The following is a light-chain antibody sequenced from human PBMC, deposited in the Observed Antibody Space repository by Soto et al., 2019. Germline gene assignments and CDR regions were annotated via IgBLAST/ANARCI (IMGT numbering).Light chain of an antibody. V-gene: IGKV1-5*03. J-gene: IGKJ1*01. CDR2: KAS. CDR1: QSISSW. Sequence: DIPMTQSPPTLSASVGDRVTITCRASQSISSWLAWYQQKPGKAPKLLIYKASSLESGVPSRFSGSGSGTDFTLTISSLHPEDFAIYYCQQSYSTPPWTFGQGTKVAIK. CDR3: QQSYSTPPWT.